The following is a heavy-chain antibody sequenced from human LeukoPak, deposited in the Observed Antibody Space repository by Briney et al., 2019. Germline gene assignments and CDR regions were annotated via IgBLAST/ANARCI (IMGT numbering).Heavy chain of an antibody. Sequence: TGGSLRLSCAASGFTFSSYAMSWVRQAPGKGLEWVSAISGSGGSTYYADSVKGRFTISRDNSKNTLYLQMNSLRAEDTALYYCARHLGGSYYYYYMDVWGKGTTVTVSS. CDR1: GFTFSSYA. D-gene: IGHD3-16*01. V-gene: IGHV3-23*01. CDR3: ARHLGGSYYYYYMDV. CDR2: ISGSGGST. J-gene: IGHJ6*03.